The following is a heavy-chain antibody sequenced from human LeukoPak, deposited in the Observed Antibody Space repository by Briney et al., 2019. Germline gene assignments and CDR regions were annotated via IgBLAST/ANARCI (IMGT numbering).Heavy chain of an antibody. CDR1: GFTFSDYY. CDR2: ISTSGTAV. V-gene: IGHV3-11*04. J-gene: IGHJ4*02. D-gene: IGHD2/OR15-2a*01. CDR3: AKDGTSYYYIYY. Sequence: GGSLRLSCAASGFTFSDYYMSWIRQAPGKGLEWVSYISTSGTAVYYADSVKGRFTISRDNAKNSLYLQMNSLRGDDTAVYYCAKDGTSYYYIYYWGQGTLVTVSS.